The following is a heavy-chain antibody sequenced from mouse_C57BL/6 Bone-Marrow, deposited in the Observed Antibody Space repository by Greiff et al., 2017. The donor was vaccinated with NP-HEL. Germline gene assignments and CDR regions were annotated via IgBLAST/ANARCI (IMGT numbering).Heavy chain of an antibody. V-gene: IGHV1-42*01. CDR1: GYSFTGYY. CDR2: INPSTGGT. D-gene: IGHD1-1*01. J-gene: IGHJ2*01. Sequence: VQLQQSGPELVKPGASVKISCKASGYSFTGYYMNWVKQSPEKSLEWIGEINPSTGGTTYNQKFKAKATLTVDKSSSTAYMQLKSLTSEDSAVYYCARRDYVYFDYWGQGTTLTVSS. CDR3: ARRDYVYFDY.